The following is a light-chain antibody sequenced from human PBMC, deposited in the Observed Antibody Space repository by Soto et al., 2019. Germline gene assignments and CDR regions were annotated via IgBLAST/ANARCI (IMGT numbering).Light chain of an antibody. CDR1: QSVGSNY. J-gene: IGKJ5*01. CDR3: QQYTSRPIT. CDR2: GAS. V-gene: IGKV3-20*01. Sequence: EIVVTESPGTLSLSPGERATLSCRASQSVGSNYLAWYQQKPDQAPRVLIYGASARATGIPDRFSGSGSGTDFTLTISGLQSEDFAMYFCQQYTSRPITFGQGTRLEIK.